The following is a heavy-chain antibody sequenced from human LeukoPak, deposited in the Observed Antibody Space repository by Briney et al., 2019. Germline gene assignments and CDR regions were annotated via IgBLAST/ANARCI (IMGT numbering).Heavy chain of an antibody. Sequence: GGSLRLSCAASGFTFNSYEMNWVRQSPGKGLEWVSYISGSDSSSGKTESYADSVKGRFTISRDNAKNSLLLHMNSLRVEDTGVYYCTRDHAYGYDNWGHGTLVTVSS. CDR1: GFTFNSYE. CDR3: TRDHAYGYDN. J-gene: IGHJ4*01. CDR2: ISGSDSSSGKTE. D-gene: IGHD4-17*01. V-gene: IGHV3-48*03.